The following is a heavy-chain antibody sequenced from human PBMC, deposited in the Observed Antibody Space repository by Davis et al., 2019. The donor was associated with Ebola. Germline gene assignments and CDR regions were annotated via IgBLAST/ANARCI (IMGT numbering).Heavy chain of an antibody. Sequence: GEPLKISCAASGFTVSSNYMSWVRQAPGKGLEWVSVIYSGGSTYYADSVKGRFTISRDNSKNTLYLQMNSLHQGPIGLPPGTLLQEHLWG. CDR1: GFTVSSNY. J-gene: IGHJ6*01. CDR2: IYSGGST. V-gene: IGHV3-53*01. CDR3: TLLQEHL.